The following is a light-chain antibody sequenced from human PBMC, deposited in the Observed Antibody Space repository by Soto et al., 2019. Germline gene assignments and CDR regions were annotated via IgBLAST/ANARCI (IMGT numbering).Light chain of an antibody. CDR3: CSYAGSSTPHLV. Sequence: QSALTQPASVSGSPGQSITISCTGTSSDVGSYNLVSWYQQHPGKAPKLMIYEVSKRPSGVSNRFSGSKSGNTDSLTISGLQAEEEGDYYCCSYAGSSTPHLVFGTGTKLTVL. CDR2: EVS. CDR1: SSDVGSYNL. V-gene: IGLV2-23*02. J-gene: IGLJ1*01.